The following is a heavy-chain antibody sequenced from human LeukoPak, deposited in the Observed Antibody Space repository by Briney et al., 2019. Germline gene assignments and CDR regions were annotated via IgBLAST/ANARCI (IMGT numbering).Heavy chain of an antibody. Sequence: SVRVSCKASGGTFSSYVISWMRQAPGQGLEWMGGIIPVFATANYAQKFQGRVTITADESTSTAYMELTSLRSEDTAVYYCARAPTYYYDNSGFHPYFFDYWGQGTLVTVSS. CDR3: ARAPTYYYDNSGFHPYFFDY. V-gene: IGHV1-69*01. J-gene: IGHJ4*02. CDR1: GGTFSSYV. CDR2: IIPVFATA. D-gene: IGHD3-22*01.